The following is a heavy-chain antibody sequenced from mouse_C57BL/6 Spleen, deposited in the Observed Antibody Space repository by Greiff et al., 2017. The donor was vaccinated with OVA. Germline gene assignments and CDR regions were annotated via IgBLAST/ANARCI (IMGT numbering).Heavy chain of an antibody. CDR2: ISSGSSTI. D-gene: IGHD2-4*01. Sequence: EVKLMESGGGLVKPGGSLKLSCAASGFTFSDYGMHWVRQAPEKGLEWVAYISSGSSTIYYADTVKGRFTISRDNAKNTLFLQMTSLRSEDTAMYYCARSAYDYGFAYWGQGTLVTVSA. J-gene: IGHJ3*01. CDR1: GFTFSDYG. CDR3: ARSAYDYGFAY. V-gene: IGHV5-17*01.